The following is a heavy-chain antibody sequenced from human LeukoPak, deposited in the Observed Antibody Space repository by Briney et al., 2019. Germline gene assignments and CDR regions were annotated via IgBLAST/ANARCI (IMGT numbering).Heavy chain of an antibody. D-gene: IGHD3-22*01. CDR1: GGSISSGGYS. CDR2: IYHSGST. Sequence: NTSETLSLTCAVSGGSISSGGYSWSWIRQPPGKGLEWIGYIYHSGSTYYNPSLKSRVTISVDRSKNQFSLKLSSVTAADTAVYYCARGDEDDTMMEYGMDVWGQGTTVAVSS. V-gene: IGHV4-30-2*01. J-gene: IGHJ6*02. CDR3: ARGDEDDTMMEYGMDV.